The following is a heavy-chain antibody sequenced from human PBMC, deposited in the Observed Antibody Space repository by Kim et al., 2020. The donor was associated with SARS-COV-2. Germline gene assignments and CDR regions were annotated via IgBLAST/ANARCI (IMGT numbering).Heavy chain of an antibody. CDR3: ARGLQNWNYELPGYYFDY. Sequence: KGRFTISRDNAKNSLYLQMNSLRAEDTAVYYCARGLQNWNYELPGYYFDYWGQGTLVTVSS. J-gene: IGHJ4*02. V-gene: IGHV3-7*04. D-gene: IGHD1-7*01.